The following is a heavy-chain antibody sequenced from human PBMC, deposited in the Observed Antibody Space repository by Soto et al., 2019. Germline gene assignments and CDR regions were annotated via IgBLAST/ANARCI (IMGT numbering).Heavy chain of an antibody. J-gene: IGHJ4*02. D-gene: IGHD4-17*01. Sequence: SETLSLTCTVSGGSISSGGYYWSWIRQHPGKGLEWIGYIYYSGSTYYNPSLKSRVTISVDTSKNQFSLKLSSVTAADTAVYYCARDRRDYGDGTQYFDYWGQGTLVTVSS. CDR2: IYYSGST. V-gene: IGHV4-31*03. CDR1: GGSISSGGYY. CDR3: ARDRRDYGDGTQYFDY.